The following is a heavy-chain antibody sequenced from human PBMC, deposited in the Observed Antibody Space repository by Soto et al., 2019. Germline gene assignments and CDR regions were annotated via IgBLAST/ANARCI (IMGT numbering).Heavy chain of an antibody. V-gene: IGHV3-21*01. CDR3: ARRRGGGSYYYYFDY. CDR2: ISSSSSYI. J-gene: IGHJ4*02. D-gene: IGHD2-15*01. CDR1: GFTFSSYS. Sequence: GGSLRLSCAASGFTFSSYSMNWVRQAPGKGLEWVSSISSSSSYIYYADSVKGRFTISRDNAKNSLYLQMNSLRAEDTAVYYCARRRGGGSYYYYFDYWGQGTLVTVSS.